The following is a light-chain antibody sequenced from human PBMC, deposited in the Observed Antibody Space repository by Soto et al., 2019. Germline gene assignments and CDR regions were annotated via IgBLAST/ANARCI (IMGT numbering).Light chain of an antibody. Sequence: QSVLTQPPSVSGAPGQRVTISCTGSSSNFGAGYDVHWYQQLPGTAPKLLIYGNNNRPSGVPDRFSGSKSGNTASLTISGLQAEDEADYYCSSYTSSSTLVFGGGTKVTVL. CDR2: GNN. V-gene: IGLV1-40*01. CDR3: SSYTSSSTLV. CDR1: SSNFGAGYD. J-gene: IGLJ2*01.